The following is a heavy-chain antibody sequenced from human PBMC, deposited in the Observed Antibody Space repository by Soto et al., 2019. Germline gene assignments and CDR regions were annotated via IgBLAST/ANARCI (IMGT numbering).Heavy chain of an antibody. J-gene: IGHJ5*02. CDR2: INPNSGGT. CDR1: GYTFTGYY. CDR3: ARVAPPSESCSCYYYHWFDP. V-gene: IGHV1-2*02. D-gene: IGHD2-15*01. Sequence: GPSVKVSCTASGYTFTGYYMHWVRQAPGQGLEWMGWINPNSGGTNYAQKFQGRVTMTRDTSISTAYMELSRLRSDDTAVYYCARVAPPSESCSCYYYHWFDPWGQGTLVTVSS.